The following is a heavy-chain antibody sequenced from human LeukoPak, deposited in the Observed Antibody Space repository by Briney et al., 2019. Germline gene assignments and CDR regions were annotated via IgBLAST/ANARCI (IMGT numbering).Heavy chain of an antibody. J-gene: IGHJ5*02. CDR1: GGSISSGGYY. D-gene: IGHD3-22*01. V-gene: IGHV4-31*03. CDR3: ARGGTYYYDSSGRYNWFDP. CDR2: IYYSGST. Sequence: PSETLSLTCTVSGGSISSGGYYCSWIRQHPGKGLEWIGYIYYSGSTYYNPSLKSRVTISVDTSKNQFSLKLSSVTAADTAVYYCARGGTYYYDSSGRYNWFDPWGQGTLVTVSS.